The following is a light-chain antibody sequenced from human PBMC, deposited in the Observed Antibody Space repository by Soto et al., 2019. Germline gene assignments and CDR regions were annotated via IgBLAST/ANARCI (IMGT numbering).Light chain of an antibody. J-gene: IGLJ1*01. CDR3: SLYTSSSTYV. V-gene: IGLV2-18*01. CDR1: SSDVGSYNR. CDR2: EVS. Sequence: QSVLAQPPSVSGSPGQSVTISCTGTSSDVGSYNRVSWYQQPPGTAPKLMIYEVSNRPSGVPDRFSGSKSGNTASPTISGLQAEDEADYYCSLYTSSSTYVFGTGTKVTGL.